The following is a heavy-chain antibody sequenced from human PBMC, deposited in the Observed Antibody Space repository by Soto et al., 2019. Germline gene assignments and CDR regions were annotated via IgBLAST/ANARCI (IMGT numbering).Heavy chain of an antibody. J-gene: IGHJ5*02. Sequence: PSETLSLTCTVSGGSITRSNFYWGWIRQPPGKGLEWLGSIFYSGSTFYNPALKSRVTFSVDTSKNHFSLKLSSVTAADTAVYYCARHKTTMLTVVSAFDPWGQGTRVTVSS. CDR1: GGSITRSNFY. D-gene: IGHD3-22*01. V-gene: IGHV4-39*02. CDR2: IFYSGST. CDR3: ARHKTTMLTVVSAFDP.